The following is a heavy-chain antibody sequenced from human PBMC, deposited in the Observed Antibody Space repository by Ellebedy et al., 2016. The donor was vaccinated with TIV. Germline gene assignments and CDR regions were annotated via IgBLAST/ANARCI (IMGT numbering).Heavy chain of an antibody. Sequence: GESLKISCKGSGYNFINYWIAWVRQVPGKGLEWMGIIYSGDSSTRYNPSFQGQVAVSVDTSINSAYLQWNSLKASDSAMYYCARLARGGRTTSAAYFDFWGQGTLVTVSS. CDR1: GYNFINYW. J-gene: IGHJ4*02. CDR3: ARLARGGRTTSAAYFDF. V-gene: IGHV5-51*01. D-gene: IGHD2-2*01. CDR2: IYSGDSST.